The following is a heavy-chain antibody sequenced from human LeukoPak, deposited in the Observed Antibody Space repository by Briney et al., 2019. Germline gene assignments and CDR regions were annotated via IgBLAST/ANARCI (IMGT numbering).Heavy chain of an antibody. CDR1: GFTFSNYP. D-gene: IGHD2-21*02. CDR2: IGSNGGST. Sequence: GGSLRLSCAASGFTFSNYPMHWVRQAPGKGLEYVSAIGSNGGSTHYANSVEGRFTISRDNSKNTLYLQMGSLRDEDMAVYYCTREGQSSGHCGAVDIWGQGTTVTVSS. V-gene: IGHV3-64*01. CDR3: TREGQSSGHCGAVDI. J-gene: IGHJ3*02.